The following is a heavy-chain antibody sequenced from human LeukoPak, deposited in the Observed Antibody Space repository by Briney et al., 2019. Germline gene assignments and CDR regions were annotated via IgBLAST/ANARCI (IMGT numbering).Heavy chain of an antibody. CDR3: ARNGSWPIDYMDV. V-gene: IGHV4-39*01. Sequence: SETLSLTCTVSGVSISSCSDYWVCIRQPPGKGLEWNGSSYYSRRTYYNPALQIRLTISVDTSKNQFSLKLSSVTAADTAVYYCARNGSWPIDYMDVWGKGTTVTVSS. CDR1: GVSISSCSDY. D-gene: IGHD6-13*01. J-gene: IGHJ6*03. CDR2: SYYSRRT.